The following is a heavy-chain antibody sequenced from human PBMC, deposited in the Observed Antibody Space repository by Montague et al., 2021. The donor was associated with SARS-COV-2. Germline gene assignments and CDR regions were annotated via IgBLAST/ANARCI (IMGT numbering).Heavy chain of an antibody. CDR3: ARFAYRLLIIASYYGIDV. V-gene: IGHV4-34*01. Sequence: SETLSLTCAVYGGSFSGYYWSWIRQPPGKGLEWIGEISHSGSTNYNPSLKSRVTISIDTSKNQFSLKLSSVTAADTAVYYCARFAYRLLIIASYYGIDVWGQGTSVAVSS. D-gene: IGHD2-2*01. CDR2: ISHSGST. CDR1: GGSFSGYY. J-gene: IGHJ6*02.